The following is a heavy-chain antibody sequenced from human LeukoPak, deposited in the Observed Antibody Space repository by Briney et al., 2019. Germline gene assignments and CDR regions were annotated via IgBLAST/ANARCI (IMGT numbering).Heavy chain of an antibody. D-gene: IGHD3-10*01. J-gene: IGHJ4*02. CDR3: ARDGGAYYYGSGSPYDY. CDR2: IYITGTT. Sequence: PSETLSLTCTVSGDSLNSSNYYWTWIRQPAGKGLEWIGRIYITGTTHYNPSFKSRVLMSLDTSKNEFSLNLSSVTAADTAVYYCARDGGAYYYGSGSPYDYWGQGNPVIVSS. V-gene: IGHV4-61*02. CDR1: GDSLNSSNYY.